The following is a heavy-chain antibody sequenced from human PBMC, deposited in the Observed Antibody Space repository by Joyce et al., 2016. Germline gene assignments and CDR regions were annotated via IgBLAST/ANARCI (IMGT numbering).Heavy chain of an antibody. D-gene: IGHD3-16*01. CDR3: ARVSGGPSDYYFDY. J-gene: IGHJ4*02. Sequence: QVRLVQSGAEMKKSGASVKVSCKTSGYPFTDYYINWVRQAPGQGLEWMGRIKPHSGATHYAQSFKGRVTMTRHTSFSTAYVELSSLRSDDTAIYYCARVSGGPSDYYFDYWGQGTPVTVSS. CDR1: GYPFTDYY. V-gene: IGHV1-2*06. CDR2: IKPHSGAT.